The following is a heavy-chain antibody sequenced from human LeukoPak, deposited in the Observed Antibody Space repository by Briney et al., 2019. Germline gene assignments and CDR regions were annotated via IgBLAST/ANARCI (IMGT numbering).Heavy chain of an antibody. CDR3: SMDSSGYYYTASDY. CDR2: INHSGST. CDR1: GGSFSGYY. Sequence: PSETLSLTCAVYGGSFSGYYWSWIRQPPGKGLEWMGEINHSGSTNYNPSLKSRVTISVDTSKNQFSLKLSSVAAADTAVYYCSMDSSGYYYTASDYWGQGTLVTVSS. D-gene: IGHD3-22*01. V-gene: IGHV4-34*01. J-gene: IGHJ4*02.